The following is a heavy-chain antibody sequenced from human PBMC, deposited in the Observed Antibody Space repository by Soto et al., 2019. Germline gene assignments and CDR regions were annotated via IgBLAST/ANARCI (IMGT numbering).Heavy chain of an antibody. J-gene: IGHJ4*02. V-gene: IGHV6-1*01. D-gene: IGHD3-22*01. CDR1: GDSVSSNSAA. CDR2: TDYIANRNN. Sequence: PSQTPSLTPVLSGDSVSSNSAACNWIRQPPSSGLEWLGRTDYIANRNNDYAVSVKSRVTINPDTSKNQFSLQLNSVTPEDTAVYYGARELYYYDSSGYYCYFDYWGQGTLVTVSS. CDR3: ARELYYYDSSGYYCYFDY.